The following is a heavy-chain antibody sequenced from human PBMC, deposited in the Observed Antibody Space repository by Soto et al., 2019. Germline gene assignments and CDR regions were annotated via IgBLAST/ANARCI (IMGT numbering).Heavy chain of an antibody. CDR3: ARDTYYDILTGPDYYYYGMDV. J-gene: IGHJ6*02. D-gene: IGHD3-9*01. Sequence: QVQLQESGPGLVKPSETLSLTCTVSGGSVSSGSYYWSWIRQPPGKGLEWIGYIYYSGSTNYNPSLKSRVTISVDTSKNQFSLKLSSVTAADTAVYYCARDTYYDILTGPDYYYYGMDVWGQGTTVTVSS. CDR2: IYYSGST. V-gene: IGHV4-61*01. CDR1: GGSVSSGSYY.